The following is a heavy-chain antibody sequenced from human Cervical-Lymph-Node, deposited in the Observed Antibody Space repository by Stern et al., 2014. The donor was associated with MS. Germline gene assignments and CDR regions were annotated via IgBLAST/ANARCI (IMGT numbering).Heavy chain of an antibody. D-gene: IGHD2-21*02. Sequence: VQLVQSGAEVKKPGSSVKVSCKASGGTFSSYAISWGRQAPGKGLEWMGGIIPIFGTANYAQKFQGRVTITADESTSTAYMELSSLRSEDTAVYYCARAYCGGDCYNFYFDYWGQGTLVTVSS. J-gene: IGHJ4*02. CDR1: GGTFSSYA. CDR3: ARAYCGGDCYNFYFDY. V-gene: IGHV1-69*01. CDR2: IIPIFGTA.